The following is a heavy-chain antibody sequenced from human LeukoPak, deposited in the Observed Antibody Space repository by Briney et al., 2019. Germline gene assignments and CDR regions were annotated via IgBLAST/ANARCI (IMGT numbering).Heavy chain of an antibody. CDR3: ARSFAPYYYDSSGYYLD. CDR2: IIPILGIA. D-gene: IGHD3-22*01. Sequence: ASVKVSCTASGGTFSSYAISWVRQAPGQGLEWMGRIIPILGIANYAQKFQGRVTITADKSTSTAYMELSSLRSEDTAVYYCARSFAPYYYDSSGYYLDWGQGTLVTVSS. CDR1: GGTFSSYA. J-gene: IGHJ4*02. V-gene: IGHV1-69*04.